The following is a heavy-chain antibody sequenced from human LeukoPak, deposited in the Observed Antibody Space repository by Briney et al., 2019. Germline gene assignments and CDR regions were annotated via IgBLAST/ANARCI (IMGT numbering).Heavy chain of an antibody. J-gene: IGHJ6*03. V-gene: IGHV1-2*02. CDR2: INPNSGGT. D-gene: IGHD2-15*01. CDR1: GYTFTGYY. Sequence: ASVKVSCKASGYTFTGYYMNWVRQAPGHGLEWMGWINPNSGGTNYGQKFQGRATMTSDVTISAAYMELSRLRSEDTAMYYCTSPERSEDYYYMDVWGKGTTVTVSS. CDR3: TSPERSEDYYYMDV.